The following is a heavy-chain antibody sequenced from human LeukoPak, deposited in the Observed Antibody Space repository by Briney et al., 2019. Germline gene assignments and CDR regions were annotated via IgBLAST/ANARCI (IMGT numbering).Heavy chain of an antibody. CDR1: GFTFGSYG. CDR3: ARGIGCSGGDCYPYYFDY. J-gene: IGHJ4*02. D-gene: IGHD2-21*02. V-gene: IGHV3-33*01. Sequence: GGSLRLSCAASGFTFGSYGMHWVRQAPGKGLEWVAVIWYDGSNKYYADSVKGRFTISRDNSKNTLYLQMNSLRAEDTAVYYCARGIGCSGGDCYPYYFDYWGQGTLVTVSS. CDR2: IWYDGSNK.